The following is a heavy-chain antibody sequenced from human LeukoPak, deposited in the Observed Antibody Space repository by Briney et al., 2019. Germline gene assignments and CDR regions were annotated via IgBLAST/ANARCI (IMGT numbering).Heavy chain of an antibody. V-gene: IGHV3-30*18. CDR3: AKDVQRGSSPTDY. J-gene: IGHJ4*02. CDR1: GFTFNNYG. CDR2: ISYDGSHK. D-gene: IGHD1-26*01. Sequence: GGSLRLSCVASGFTFNNYGIHWVRQAPGKGLEWVAVISYDGSHKYYADSVKGRFTISRDNSKNPLYLQMNSLRAEDTAVYYCAKDVQRGSSPTDYWGQGTLVTVSS.